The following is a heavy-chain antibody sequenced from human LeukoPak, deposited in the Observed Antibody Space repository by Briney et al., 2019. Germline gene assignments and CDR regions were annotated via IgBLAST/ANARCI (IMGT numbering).Heavy chain of an antibody. CDR2: IYYSGST. D-gene: IGHD6-13*01. CDR1: GASISSYY. J-gene: IGHJ2*01. V-gene: IGHV4-59*01. CDR3: ASALSSSWYYWYFDL. Sequence: SETLSLTCSVSGASISSYYWSWIRQPPGKGLEWIGYIYYSGSTNYNPSLKSRVTISVDTSKNQFSLKLSSVTAADTAVYYCASALSSSWYYWYFDLWGRGTLVTVSS.